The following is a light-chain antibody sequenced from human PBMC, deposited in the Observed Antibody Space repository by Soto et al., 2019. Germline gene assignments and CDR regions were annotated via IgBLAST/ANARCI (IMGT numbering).Light chain of an antibody. Sequence: QSALAQPASVSGSPGQSITISCTGTSDDVGGYDTVSWYQQHPDKAPKLLIYEVSHRPSGISNRFSGSKSGNTASLTISGLQAEDEADYYCSSFTSSRTGVFGTGTKLTVL. CDR1: SDDVGGYDT. V-gene: IGLV2-14*01. J-gene: IGLJ1*01. CDR2: EVS. CDR3: SSFTSSRTGV.